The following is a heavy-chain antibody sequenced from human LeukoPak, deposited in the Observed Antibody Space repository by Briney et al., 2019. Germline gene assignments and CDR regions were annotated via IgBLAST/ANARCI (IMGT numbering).Heavy chain of an antibody. D-gene: IGHD3-10*01. CDR1: GFTFSRFA. V-gene: IGHV3-23*01. CDR2: ISNSGTIT. Sequence: GGSLRLSCAVSGFTFSRFAMNWVRQAPGKGLEWVSIISNSGTITSYADSVKGRFTISRDNSKNTVYLQMNSLRAEDTALYYCATESFHYWGQGTLVAVSS. J-gene: IGHJ4*02. CDR3: ATESFHY.